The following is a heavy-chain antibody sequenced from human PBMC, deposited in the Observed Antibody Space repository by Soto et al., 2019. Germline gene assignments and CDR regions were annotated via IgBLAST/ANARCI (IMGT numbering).Heavy chain of an antibody. CDR1: GFTFSSYG. J-gene: IGHJ6*02. V-gene: IGHV3-33*01. D-gene: IGHD3-10*01. Sequence: GGSLRLSCAASGFTFSSYGMHWVRQAPGKGLEWVAVIWYDGSNKYYADSVKGRFTISRDNSKNTLYLQMNSLRAEDTAVYYCAREIRMVRGVIDGLDYYGMDVWGQGTTVTVSS. CDR3: AREIRMVRGVIDGLDYYGMDV. CDR2: IWYDGSNK.